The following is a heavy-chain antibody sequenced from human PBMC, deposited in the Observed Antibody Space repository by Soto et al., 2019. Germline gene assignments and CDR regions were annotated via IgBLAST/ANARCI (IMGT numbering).Heavy chain of an antibody. Sequence: EVQLVESGGGLVKPGGSLRLSCEASRFTFSTYSMNWVRQAPGKGLEWVSSISSSSSYIYYADSVKGRFTISRDNAKNSLYLQMNSLRADDTALYYCARAYSSSFFFDYWGQGTLVTVSS. CDR2: ISSSSSYI. J-gene: IGHJ4*02. V-gene: IGHV3-21*02. CDR1: RFTFSTYS. CDR3: ARAYSSSFFFDY. D-gene: IGHD6-6*01.